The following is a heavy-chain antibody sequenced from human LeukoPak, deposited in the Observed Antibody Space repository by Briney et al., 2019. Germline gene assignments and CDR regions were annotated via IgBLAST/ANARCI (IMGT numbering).Heavy chain of an antibody. CDR2: INPNSGGT. CDR1: GYTFTGYY. D-gene: IGHD3-22*01. V-gene: IGHV1-2*02. CDR3: ARAVGWTYYYDSSPEHYFDY. J-gene: IGHJ4*02. Sequence: GASVKVSCKASGYTFTGYYMHWVRQAPGQGLEWMGWINPNSGGTNYAQKFQGRVTMTRDTSISTAYMELRSLRSDDTAVYYCARAVGWTYYYDSSPEHYFDYWGQGTLVTVSS.